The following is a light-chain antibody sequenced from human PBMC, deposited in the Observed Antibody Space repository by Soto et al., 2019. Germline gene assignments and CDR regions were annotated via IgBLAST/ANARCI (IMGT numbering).Light chain of an antibody. V-gene: IGKV3-15*01. Sequence: EIMMTQSPATVSVSPGERATLSCRASQSIRTNVAWYQQKPGQALRLLIYDAFTRATGLSSRFSGSGSGTEFTLTISSLQSEDVAIYYCQQYNDWPPLTFGGGTRLEI. CDR2: DAF. J-gene: IGKJ4*01. CDR3: QQYNDWPPLT. CDR1: QSIRTN.